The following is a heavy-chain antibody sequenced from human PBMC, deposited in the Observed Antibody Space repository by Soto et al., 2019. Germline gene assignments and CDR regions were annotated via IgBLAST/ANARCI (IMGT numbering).Heavy chain of an antibody. CDR3: TTARWYTSAIDY. Sequence: EVQLVESGGDLVKPGGSLTLSCAGSRFTFSNAWMSWVRQAPGKGLEWVGRIKTKTDGGTTDYAAPVKGRFTISRDDSKNTLYLQMNSLITEDTAVYYCTTARWYTSAIDYWGQGTLVTVSS. CDR2: IKTKTDGGTT. J-gene: IGHJ4*02. CDR1: RFTFSNAW. V-gene: IGHV3-15*01. D-gene: IGHD6-13*01.